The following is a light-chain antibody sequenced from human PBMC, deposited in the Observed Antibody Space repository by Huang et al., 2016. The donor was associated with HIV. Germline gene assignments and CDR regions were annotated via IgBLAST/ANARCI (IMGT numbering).Light chain of an antibody. CDR2: GAS. V-gene: IGKV1-27*01. CDR1: QAISYY. Sequence: DIQMTQSPSFMSASVGERVTITCRARQAISYYLPWYQQQPGKPPQLLISGASTLESGVPSRFSGGGSGTDFRLTLSSLQPEDVATYYCQQYSIPPYAFGQGTKL. CDR3: QQYSIPPYA. J-gene: IGKJ2*01.